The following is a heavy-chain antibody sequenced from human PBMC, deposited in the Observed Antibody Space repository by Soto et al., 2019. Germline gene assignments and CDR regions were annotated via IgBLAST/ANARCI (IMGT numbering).Heavy chain of an antibody. CDR2: IYYSGTT. CDR1: GDSISSGGYY. V-gene: IGHV4-31*02. J-gene: IGHJ4*02. CDR3: ASTYYTGSSGPFDY. Sequence: QVQLQESGPGLVKPSQTLSLICTVSGDSISSGGYYWSWIRQHPEKGLEWIGYIYYSGTTYYNPSLESRVSISEDTSENQFSLKVNSVTVADTAVYYCASTYYTGSSGPFDYWGQGTLVTVSS. D-gene: IGHD3-22*01.